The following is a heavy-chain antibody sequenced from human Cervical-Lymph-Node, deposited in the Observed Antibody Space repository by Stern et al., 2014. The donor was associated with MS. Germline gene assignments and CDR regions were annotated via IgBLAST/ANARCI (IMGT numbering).Heavy chain of an antibody. J-gene: IGHJ2*01. CDR1: GGSINNFA. CDR2: IMPMFEST. CDR3: ARGLSGYDYWYFDL. Sequence: VQLLESGAEVKKPGSSVSVSCKASGGSINNFAVSWLRQVPGQGFEWMGGIMPMFESTNYAQKFWGRVTITADKSTSTVSMELGSLTSDDTAIYYCARGLSGYDYWYFDLWGRGTLITVSS. D-gene: IGHD5-12*01. V-gene: IGHV1-69*06.